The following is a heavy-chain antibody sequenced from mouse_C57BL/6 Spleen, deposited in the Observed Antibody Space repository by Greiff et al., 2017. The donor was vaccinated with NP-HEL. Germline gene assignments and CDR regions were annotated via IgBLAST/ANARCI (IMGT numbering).Heavy chain of an antibody. Sequence: EVQLQQSGPELVKPGASVKISCKASGYTFTDYYMNWVKQSHGKSLEWIGDINPNNGGTSYNQKFKGKATLTVDKSSSTAYMELRSLTSEDSAVYYCARESGYGYYYAMDYWGQGTSVTVSS. CDR3: ARESGYGYYYAMDY. J-gene: IGHJ4*01. V-gene: IGHV1-26*01. CDR1: GYTFTDYY. D-gene: IGHD1-1*01. CDR2: INPNNGGT.